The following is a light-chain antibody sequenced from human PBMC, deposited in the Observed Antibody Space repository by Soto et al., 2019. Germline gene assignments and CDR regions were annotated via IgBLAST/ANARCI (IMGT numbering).Light chain of an antibody. V-gene: IGKV3-20*01. J-gene: IGKJ1*01. Sequence: EIVLTQSPGSLSLSPGQRATLSCRASQSVDTTFFAWYQKKPGQAPRLLIYGASKRATGIPDRFSGSGSGTDFTLIISRLEPEDFAVYYCQQYTSSVTFGQGTKVEIK. CDR2: GAS. CDR3: QQYTSSVT. CDR1: QSVDTTF.